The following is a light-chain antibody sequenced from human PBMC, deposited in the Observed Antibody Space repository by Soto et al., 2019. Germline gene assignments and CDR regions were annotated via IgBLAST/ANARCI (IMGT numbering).Light chain of an antibody. V-gene: IGKV3-15*01. Sequence: EIVMTQSPVTLSVSPGERATLSCRASQSVSSNLAWYQQKPGQAPRLLIYGASTRATGIPARFSGSGSGTEFTLTISSLQSEDFAVYYCQQYANWLTFGGGTKVDIK. CDR1: QSVSSN. CDR3: QQYANWLT. J-gene: IGKJ4*01. CDR2: GAS.